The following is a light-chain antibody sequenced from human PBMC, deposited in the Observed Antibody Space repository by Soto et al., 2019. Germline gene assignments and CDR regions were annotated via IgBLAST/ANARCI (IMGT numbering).Light chain of an antibody. V-gene: IGLV2-11*01. Sequence: QSALTQPRSVSGCPGQSVTISCTGTSSDVGTYTYVSWYQQHPGKAPKLIIYDVIKRPSGVPDRFSGSKSGNTASLTISGLQAEDEADYYCSSYTTSSTFVFATGTKVTVL. CDR3: SSYTTSSTFV. CDR2: DVI. CDR1: SSDVGTYTY. J-gene: IGLJ1*01.